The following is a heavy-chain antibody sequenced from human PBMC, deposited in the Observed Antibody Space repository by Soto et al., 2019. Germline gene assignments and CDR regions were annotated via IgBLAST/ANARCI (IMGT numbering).Heavy chain of an antibody. V-gene: IGHV1-24*01. CDR1: WYRLTELS. CDR3: ATGSPFVGATTYY. D-gene: IGHD1-26*01. Sequence: SLNGYFKVSWYRLTELSVHWVRQAPGKGLEWMGGFDPEDGETIYAQKFQGRVTMTEDTSTDTAYMELSSLRSEDTAVYYCATGSPFVGATTYYWGQGTLVTVSS. J-gene: IGHJ4*02. CDR2: FDPEDGET.